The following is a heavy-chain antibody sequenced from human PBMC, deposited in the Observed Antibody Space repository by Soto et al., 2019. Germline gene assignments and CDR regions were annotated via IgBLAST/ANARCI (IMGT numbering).Heavy chain of an antibody. D-gene: IGHD2-15*01. V-gene: IGHV3-66*01. CDR2: IDIGGNT. Sequence: EVQVVESGGGLVQPGGSLRLSCAASGFSVTNNYMNWVRQAPGKGLEWVSIIDIGGNTYYADSVRDRLTISRDNSRYTMHRDMDRRRSEDAAVYYCAGGRGGTGYVGREHYLGYWGQGTLVTVSP. CDR3: AGGRGGTGYVGREHYLGY. CDR1: GFSVTNNY. J-gene: IGHJ4*02.